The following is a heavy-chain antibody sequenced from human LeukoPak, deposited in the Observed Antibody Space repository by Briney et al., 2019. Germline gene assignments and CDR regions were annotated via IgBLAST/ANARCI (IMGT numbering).Heavy chain of an antibody. CDR1: GGSITSYY. J-gene: IGHJ4*02. CDR3: ARFYYDSRGYWYYFDY. V-gene: IGHV4-59*08. CDR2: ISYSGST. D-gene: IGHD3-22*01. Sequence: SETLSLTCTVSGGSITSYYWSWIRQPPGKGLEWIGYISYSGSTRYYPSLKSRVTISGDSSKKPFDLKLSSLTAADTAVYYCARFYYDSRGYWYYFDYWGQGTLVTVSS.